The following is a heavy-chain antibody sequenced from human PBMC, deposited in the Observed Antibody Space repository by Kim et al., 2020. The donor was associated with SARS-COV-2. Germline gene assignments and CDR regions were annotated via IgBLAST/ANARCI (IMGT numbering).Heavy chain of an antibody. D-gene: IGHD3-10*01. J-gene: IGHJ5*02. Sequence: ASVKVSCKASGYTFTSYAMNWVRQAPGQGLEWMGWINTNTGNPTYAQGFTGRFVFSLDTSVSTAYLQISSLKAEDTAVYYCARVGEQLWIGELHWFDPWGQGTLVTVSS. CDR3: ARVGEQLWIGELHWFDP. CDR1: GYTFTSYA. V-gene: IGHV7-4-1*02. CDR2: INTNTGNP.